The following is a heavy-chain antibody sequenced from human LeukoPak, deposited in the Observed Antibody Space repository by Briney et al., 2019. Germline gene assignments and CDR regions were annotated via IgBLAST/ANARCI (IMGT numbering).Heavy chain of an antibody. Sequence: SVKVSCKASGGTFSSYAVSWVRLAPGQGLEWMGGIIPLFRASIYAQKFQGRVTITADESTSTAYMELSSLRSEDTAVYYCARSGASVLRFLEWLPGSEDYWGQGTLVTVSS. CDR1: GGTFSSYA. D-gene: IGHD3-3*01. J-gene: IGHJ4*02. V-gene: IGHV1-69*13. CDR2: IIPLFRAS. CDR3: ARSGASVLRFLEWLPGSEDY.